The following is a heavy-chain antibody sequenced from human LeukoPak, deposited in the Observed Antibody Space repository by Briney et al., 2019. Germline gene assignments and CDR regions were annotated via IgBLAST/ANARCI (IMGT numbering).Heavy chain of an antibody. Sequence: GSSVNVSCKASGGTFSSYAISWVRQAPGQGLEWMGGIIPIFGTANYAQKFQGRVTITADESTSTAYMELSSLRSEDTAVYYCARGSTIFGVVEYFDYWGQGTLVTVSS. CDR2: IIPIFGTA. CDR1: GGTFSSYA. CDR3: ARGSTIFGVVEYFDY. J-gene: IGHJ4*02. V-gene: IGHV1-69*01. D-gene: IGHD3-3*01.